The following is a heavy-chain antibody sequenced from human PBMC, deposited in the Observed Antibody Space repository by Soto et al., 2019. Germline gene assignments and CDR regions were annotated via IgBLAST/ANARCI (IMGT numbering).Heavy chain of an antibody. CDR1: GYNC. D-gene: IGHD2-21*02. V-gene: IGHV5-51*01. CDR2: IYASDSHT. Sequence: PGESLKISCRYSGYNCIAWVRQVPGKGLEWLGVIYASDSHTRYSPSFQGQVTISVDKSINTAYLQWGSLKASDTAKYYCAGLSDPPSYYCDHWGQGTLVTVSS. CDR3: AGLSDPPSYYCDH. J-gene: IGHJ4*02.